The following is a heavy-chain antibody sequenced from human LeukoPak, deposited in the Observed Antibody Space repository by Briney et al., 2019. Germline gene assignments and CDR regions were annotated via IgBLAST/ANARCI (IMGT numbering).Heavy chain of an antibody. CDR1: GFAFGEYA. J-gene: IGHJ5*02. CDR3: ARVGSDYFNYEHPS. Sequence: GRSLRLSCAASGFAFGEYALSWVRQAPGKRPEWIGFIRSKLYGGAAEYAASVKGRFIFSRDDSKSIAYLQMNSLKIADTAVYYCARVGSDYFNYEHPSWCQGTLVIVSS. D-gene: IGHD4-11*01. V-gene: IGHV3-49*04. CDR2: IRSKLYGGAA.